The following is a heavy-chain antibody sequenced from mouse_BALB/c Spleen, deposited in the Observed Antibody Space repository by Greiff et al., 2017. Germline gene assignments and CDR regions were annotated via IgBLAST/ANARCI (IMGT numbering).Heavy chain of an antibody. J-gene: IGHJ1*01. Sequence: VQLQESGPGLVAPSQSLSITCTVSGFSLTGYGVNWVRQPPGKGLEWLGMIWGDGSTDYNSALKSRLSISKDNSKSQVFLKMNSLQTDDTARYYCASLITTATRYFDVWGAGTTVTVSS. CDR2: IWGDGST. D-gene: IGHD1-2*01. CDR3: ASLITTATRYFDV. V-gene: IGHV2-6-7*01. CDR1: GFSLTGYG.